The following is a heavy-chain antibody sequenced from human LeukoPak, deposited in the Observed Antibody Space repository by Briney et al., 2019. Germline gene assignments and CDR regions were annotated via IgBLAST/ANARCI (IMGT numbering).Heavy chain of an antibody. CDR2: IYYSGST. Sequence: PSETLSLTCTVSGYSISSSYYWGWIRQPPGKGLEWIGSIYYSGSTYYNPSLKSRVTISVDTSKNQFSLKLSSVTAADTAVYYCARDAAYLPRQPWGQGTLVTVSS. D-gene: IGHD6-13*01. CDR3: ARDAAYLPRQP. CDR1: GYSISSSYY. V-gene: IGHV4-38-2*02. J-gene: IGHJ5*02.